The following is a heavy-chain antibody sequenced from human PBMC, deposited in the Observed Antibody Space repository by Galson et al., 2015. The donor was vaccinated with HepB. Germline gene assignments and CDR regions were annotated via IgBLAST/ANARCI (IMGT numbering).Heavy chain of an antibody. CDR3: ARDMTMYYYGSRIIWFDP. CDR2: IKQDGSEK. J-gene: IGHJ5*02. V-gene: IGHV3-7*01. CDR1: GFTFSSYW. Sequence: SLRLSCAASGFTFSSYWMSWVRQAPGKGLEWVANIKQDGSEKYYVDSVKGRFTISRDDAKNSLYLQMNSLRAEDTAVYYCARDMTMYYYGSRIIWFDPWGQGTLVTVSS. D-gene: IGHD3-10*01.